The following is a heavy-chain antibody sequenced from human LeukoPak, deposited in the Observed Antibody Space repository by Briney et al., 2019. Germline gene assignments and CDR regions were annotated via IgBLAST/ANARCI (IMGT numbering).Heavy chain of an antibody. J-gene: IGHJ5*02. Sequence: PGRSLRLSCAAPGVTFSLSAMYWVRQAPGKGLEWVAVISYDGSNKYYADSVKGRFTISRDNSKNTLYLQMNSLRTEDSIVYYCARYGYSSSWYNWFDPWGQGTLVTVSS. CDR3: ARYGYSSSWYNWFDP. V-gene: IGHV3-30*04. CDR1: GVTFSLSA. CDR2: ISYDGSNK. D-gene: IGHD6-13*01.